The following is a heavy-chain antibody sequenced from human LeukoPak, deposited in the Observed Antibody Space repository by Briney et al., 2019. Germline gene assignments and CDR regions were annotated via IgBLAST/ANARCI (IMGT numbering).Heavy chain of an antibody. V-gene: IGHV1-2*06. Sequence: GASVKVSCKASGYTFTGYYMHWVRQAPGQGLEWMGRINPNSGGTNYAQKFQGRVTMTRDTSISTAYMELSRLRSDDTAVYYCARVFSYSFPPDYWGQGTLVTVSS. D-gene: IGHD5-18*01. CDR3: ARVFSYSFPPDY. J-gene: IGHJ4*02. CDR2: INPNSGGT. CDR1: GYTFTGYY.